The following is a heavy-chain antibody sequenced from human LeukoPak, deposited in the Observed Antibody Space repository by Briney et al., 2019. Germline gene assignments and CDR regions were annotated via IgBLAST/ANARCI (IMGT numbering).Heavy chain of an antibody. D-gene: IGHD2-8*01. V-gene: IGHV3-23*01. CDR3: ANGNRCTSPNCLGYYYFYMDV. CDR2: FSGSGGTT. J-gene: IGHJ6*03. Sequence: PGGSLRLSCAASGFTFDDYAMHWVRQAPGRGLEWVSGFSGSGGTTYYADSVKGRFTISRDNSKNTLYLQMNSLRAEDTAVCYCANGNRCTSPNCLGYYYFYMDVWGKGTTVTVSS. CDR1: GFTFDDYA.